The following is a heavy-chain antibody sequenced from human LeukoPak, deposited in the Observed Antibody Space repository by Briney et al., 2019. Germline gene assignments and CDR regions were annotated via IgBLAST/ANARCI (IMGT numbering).Heavy chain of an antibody. J-gene: IGHJ4*02. CDR1: GGSISSYY. D-gene: IGHD2-15*01. CDR3: ARGSRYCSGDSCPSFDY. V-gene: IGHV4-59*06. Sequence: NPSETLSLTCTVSGGSISSYYWSWIRQPPGKGLEWIGYIYYSGSTYYNPSLKSRVTISIDTSKNQFSLKLSSVTAADTAVYYCARGSRYCSGDSCPSFDYWGQGTLVTVSS. CDR2: IYYSGST.